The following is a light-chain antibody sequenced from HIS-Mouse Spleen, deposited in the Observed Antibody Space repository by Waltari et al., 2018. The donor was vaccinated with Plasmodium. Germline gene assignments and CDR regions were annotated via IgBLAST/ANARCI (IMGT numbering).Light chain of an antibody. V-gene: IGLV2-14*03. CDR3: SSYTSSSTRV. CDR1: SSDVGGYNY. Sequence: QSALTQPASVSGSPGQSITISCTGTSSDVGGYNYVSWYQQHPGKAPKLMIYDGSNRPSGVSKLFSGAKSGNTASLTISGLQAEDEADYYCSSYTSSSTRVFGGGTKLTVL. CDR2: DGS. J-gene: IGLJ3*02.